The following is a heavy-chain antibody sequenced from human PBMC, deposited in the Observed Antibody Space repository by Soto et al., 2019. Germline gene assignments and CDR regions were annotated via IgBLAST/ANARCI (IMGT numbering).Heavy chain of an antibody. V-gene: IGHV5-51*01. Sequence: GESLKISCKGSGYSFTSYWIGWVRQMPGKGLEWMGIIYPGDSDTRYSPSFQGQVTISADKSISTAYLQWSSLTASDTAMYYCARLPDYDFWSGYPSSPYYFDYWGQGTLVTVSS. CDR1: GYSFTSYW. J-gene: IGHJ4*02. CDR2: IYPGDSDT. D-gene: IGHD3-3*01. CDR3: ARLPDYDFWSGYPSSPYYFDY.